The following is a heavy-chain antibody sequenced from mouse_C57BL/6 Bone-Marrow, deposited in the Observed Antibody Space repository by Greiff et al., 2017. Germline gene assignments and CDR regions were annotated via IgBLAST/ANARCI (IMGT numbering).Heavy chain of an antibody. V-gene: IGHV1-85*01. J-gene: IGHJ2*01. CDR3: AREDYSNLFYY. CDR1: GYTFTSYD. D-gene: IGHD2-5*01. CDR2: IYPRDGST. Sequence: QVQLKESGPELVKPGASVKLSCKASGYTFTSYDINWVKQRPGQGLEWIGWIYPRDGSTKYNAQFKGKATLTVDASSSTAYMELHSLTSEDSAVYFYAREDYSNLFYYWGQGTTLTVSS.